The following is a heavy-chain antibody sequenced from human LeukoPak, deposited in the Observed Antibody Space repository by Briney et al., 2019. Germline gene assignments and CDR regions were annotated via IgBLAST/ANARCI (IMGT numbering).Heavy chain of an antibody. V-gene: IGHV4-39*01. CDR2: IYYSGST. CDR3: ARQDIVALIDATYNWFDP. D-gene: IGHD2-15*01. J-gene: IGHJ5*02. Sequence: PSETLSLTCTVSGGSISSNSYYWGWIRQPPGKGLEWIGTIYYSGSTYYNPSLKSRVTISVDTSKNQFSLKLSSVTAADTAVYYCARQDIVALIDATYNWFDPWGQGTLVTVSS. CDR1: GGSISSNSYY.